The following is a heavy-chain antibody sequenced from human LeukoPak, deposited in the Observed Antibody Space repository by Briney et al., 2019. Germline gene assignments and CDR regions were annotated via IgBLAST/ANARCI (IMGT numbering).Heavy chain of an antibody. CDR1: GYTFTIYA. D-gene: IGHD3-22*01. CDR2: INAGNGNT. Sequence: ASVTVSFTASGYTFTIYAMHWVRQAPGQRLEWMGWINAGNGNTKYSQKFQGRVTITRDTSASTAYMELSSLRSEDTAVYYCARASYDSSGYYPDAFDIWGQGTMVTVSS. J-gene: IGHJ3*02. V-gene: IGHV1-3*01. CDR3: ARASYDSSGYYPDAFDI.